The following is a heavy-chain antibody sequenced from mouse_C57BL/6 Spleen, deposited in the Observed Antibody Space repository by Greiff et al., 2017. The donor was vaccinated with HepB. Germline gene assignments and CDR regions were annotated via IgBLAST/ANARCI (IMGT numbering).Heavy chain of an antibody. D-gene: IGHD1-1*01. Sequence: VQLQQSGTVLARPGASVKMSCKTSGYTFTSYWMHWVKQRPGQGLEWIGAIYPGNSDTSYNQKFKGKAKLTAVTSASTAYMELSSLTNEDSAVYYSTYYYGSSWFAYWGQGTLVTVSA. CDR2: IYPGNSDT. CDR3: TYYYGSSWFAY. J-gene: IGHJ3*01. V-gene: IGHV1-5*01. CDR1: GYTFTSYW.